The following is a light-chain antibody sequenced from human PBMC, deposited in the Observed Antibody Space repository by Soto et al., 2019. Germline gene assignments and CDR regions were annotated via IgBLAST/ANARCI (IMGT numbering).Light chain of an antibody. CDR1: RSNIGNNA. J-gene: IGLJ1*01. CDR2: KNN. CDR3: QSYDSSLSGLV. Sequence: QSVLTQTPSASGTPGQTVTISCSGSRSNIGNNAVSWYQQFPGTAPKLLIYKNNQRPSGVPDRFSGSKSGTSASLAITGLQAEDEADYYCQSYDSSLSGLVFGTGTKLTVL. V-gene: IGLV1-44*01.